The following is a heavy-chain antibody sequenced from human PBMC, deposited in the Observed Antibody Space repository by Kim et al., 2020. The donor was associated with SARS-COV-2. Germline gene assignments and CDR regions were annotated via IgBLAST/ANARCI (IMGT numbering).Heavy chain of an antibody. J-gene: IGHJ3*02. CDR3: ARRSLGYYDSSGPQAAFDI. V-gene: IGHV4-59*01. D-gene: IGHD3-22*01. CDR1: GGSISSYY. CDR2: IYYSGST. Sequence: SETLSLTCTVSGGSISSYYWSWIRQPPGKGLEWIGYIYYSGSTNYNPSLKSRVTISVDTSKNQFSLKLSSVTAADPAVYYCARRSLGYYDSSGPQAAFDIWSQGTMVTVSS.